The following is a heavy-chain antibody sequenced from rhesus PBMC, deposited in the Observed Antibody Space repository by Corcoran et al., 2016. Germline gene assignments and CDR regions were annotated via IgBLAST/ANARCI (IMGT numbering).Heavy chain of an antibody. CDR3: ARRNGRYNGLDS. CDR1: GGSISGYW. D-gene: IGHD4-29*01. Sequence: QLQLQESGPGLVKPSETLSLTCAVSGGSISGYWWSWIRQPPGKGLEWIGRIDSSGSTDYNPSLKSRVTISRDTSKNQFSLKLSSVTAADTAVYYCARRNGRYNGLDSWGQGVVVTVSS. J-gene: IGHJ6*01. CDR2: IDSSGST. V-gene: IGHV4-160*01.